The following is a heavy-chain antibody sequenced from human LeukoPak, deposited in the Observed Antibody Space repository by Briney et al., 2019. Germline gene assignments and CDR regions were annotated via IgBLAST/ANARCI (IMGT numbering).Heavy chain of an antibody. CDR1: GYTFSSSG. CDR3: ARISRAEMATTSLFDY. D-gene: IGHD5-24*01. Sequence: ASVKVSCKASGYTFSSSGISWVRQAPGQGLEWMGWISAYNGNTNYAQKLQGRVTMTTDTSTSTAYMELRSLRSDDTAVYYCARISRAEMATTSLFDYWGQGTLVTVSS. J-gene: IGHJ4*02. CDR2: ISAYNGNT. V-gene: IGHV1-18*01.